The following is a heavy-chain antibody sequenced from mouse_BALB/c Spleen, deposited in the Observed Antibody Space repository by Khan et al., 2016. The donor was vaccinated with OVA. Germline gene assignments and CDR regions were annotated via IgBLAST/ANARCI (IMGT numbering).Heavy chain of an antibody. Sequence: VELVESGPGLVAPSQSLSITCTVSGFSLTDYGVSWIRQPPGKGLEWLGVIWGGGSTYYNSALKSRLSISKDNSKSQVFLKMSSLQTDDTVMYYCAKGVWSYYYALDYWGQGTSVTVSS. CDR1: GFSLTDYG. CDR2: IWGGGST. V-gene: IGHV2-6-5*01. J-gene: IGHJ4*01. CDR3: AKGVWSYYYALDY.